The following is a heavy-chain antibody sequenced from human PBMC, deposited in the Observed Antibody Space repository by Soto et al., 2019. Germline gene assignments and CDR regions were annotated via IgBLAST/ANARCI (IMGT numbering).Heavy chain of an antibody. Sequence: SGPTLVNPTPTLTLTCSFSGFSLSTSGAGVGWIRQPPGKALEWLVLLYWNEDKRYSPSLESRLTVTKDTSKNQVVLTMTNVDPVDTATYYCAHRDYYNSSCYAPFDSWGQGTLVTVSS. CDR1: GFSLSTSGAG. D-gene: IGHD3-22*01. CDR3: AHRDYYNSSCYAPFDS. CDR2: LYWNEDK. V-gene: IGHV2-5*01. J-gene: IGHJ4*02.